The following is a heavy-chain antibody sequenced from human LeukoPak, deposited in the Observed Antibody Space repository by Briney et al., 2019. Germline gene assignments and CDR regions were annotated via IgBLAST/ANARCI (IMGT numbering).Heavy chain of an antibody. Sequence: SETLSLTCTVSGGSISSYYWSWIRQPPGKGLEWIGYIYYSGSTNYNPFLKSRVNISVDTSKQQFSLKLSSVTAADTAVYYCAAGRGGYNFAWGQGTLVTVSS. D-gene: IGHD5-24*01. CDR3: AAGRGGYNFA. CDR2: IYYSGST. V-gene: IGHV4-59*08. J-gene: IGHJ5*02. CDR1: GGSISSYY.